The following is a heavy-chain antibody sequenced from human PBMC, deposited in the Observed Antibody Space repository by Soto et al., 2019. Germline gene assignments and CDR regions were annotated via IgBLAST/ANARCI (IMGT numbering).Heavy chain of an antibody. V-gene: IGHV4-30-2*01. CDR3: AAGGGLPRYY. D-gene: IGHD5-12*01. CDR2: IYHSGST. J-gene: IGHJ4*02. CDR1: GGPISSGGYS. Sequence: QLQLQESGSGLVKPSQTLSLTCAVSGGPISSGGYSWSWIRQPPGKGLEWIGYIYHSGSTYYNPSLKSRVTIAVDRSKNQFSLKLSSVTAAETAVYYCAAGGGLPRYYWGQGTLVTVSS.